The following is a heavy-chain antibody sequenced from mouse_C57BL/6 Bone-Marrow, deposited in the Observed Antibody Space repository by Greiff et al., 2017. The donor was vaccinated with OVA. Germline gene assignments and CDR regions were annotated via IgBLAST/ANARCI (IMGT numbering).Heavy chain of an antibody. D-gene: IGHD4-1*01. CDR3: ARNWDSYYFDD. Sequence: EVQRVESGGGLVKPGGSLKLSCAASGFTFSSYAMSWVRQTPEKRLEWVATISDGGSYTYYPDNVKGRFTISRDNAKNNLYLQMSHLKSEDTAMYYCARNWDSYYFDDWGKGTTLTVSS. V-gene: IGHV5-4*01. CDR1: GFTFSSYA. J-gene: IGHJ2*01. CDR2: ISDGGSYT.